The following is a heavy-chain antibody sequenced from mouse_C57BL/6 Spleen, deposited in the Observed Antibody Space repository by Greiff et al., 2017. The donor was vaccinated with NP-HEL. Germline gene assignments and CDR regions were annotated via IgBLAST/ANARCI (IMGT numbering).Heavy chain of an antibody. CDR1: GYTFTSYW. J-gene: IGHJ4*01. CDR2: IDPSDSYT. V-gene: IGHV1-50*01. Sequence: VQLQQPGAELVKPGASVKLSCKASGYTFTSYWMQWVNQRPGQGLEWIGEIDPSDSYTNYNQKFKGKATLTVDTSSSTAYMQLSSLTSEDSAVYYCATNAMDYWGQGTSVTVSS. CDR3: ATNAMDY.